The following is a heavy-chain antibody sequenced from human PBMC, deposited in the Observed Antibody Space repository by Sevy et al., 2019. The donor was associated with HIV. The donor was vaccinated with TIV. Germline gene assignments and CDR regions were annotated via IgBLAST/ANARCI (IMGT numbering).Heavy chain of an antibody. Sequence: GGSLRLSCAASGFTFSSYWMHWVRQAPGKGLEWVANIKIDGSEKHYVDSVEGRFTISRDNAKNSLYLQMNSLRAEDTAVHYCARDSPGPHDAFDIWGQGTMVTVSS. CDR3: ARDSPGPHDAFDI. CDR1: GFTFSSYW. CDR2: IKIDGSEK. J-gene: IGHJ3*02. V-gene: IGHV3-7*01.